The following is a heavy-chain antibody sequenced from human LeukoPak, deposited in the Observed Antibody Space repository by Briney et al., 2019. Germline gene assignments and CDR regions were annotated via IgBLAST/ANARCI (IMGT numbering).Heavy chain of an antibody. J-gene: IGHJ5*02. V-gene: IGHV3-23*01. CDR2: ISGSGGST. Sequence: GGSLRLSCAASGFTFSSYAMSWGRQAPGKGLEWVSAISGSGGSTYYADSVKGRFTISRDNSKNTLYLQMHSLRAEATAVYYCAGEPVPGGVDPWGQGTLVTVSS. CDR1: GFTFSSYA. CDR3: AGEPVPGGVDP. D-gene: IGHD2-21*01.